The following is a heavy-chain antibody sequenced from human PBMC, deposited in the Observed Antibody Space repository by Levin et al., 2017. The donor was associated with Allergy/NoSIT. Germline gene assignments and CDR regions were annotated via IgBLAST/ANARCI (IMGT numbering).Heavy chain of an antibody. CDR3: AKGSGAARPYYFDY. D-gene: IGHD6-6*01. CDR1: GFTFNKYA. Sequence: PGESLKISCAASGFTFNKYAMSWVRQTPATGLEWVSAITDSGDSTYHADSVKGRFTISRDNSKNTLYLQMNSLRAEDTAIYYCAKGSGAARPYYFDYWGQGTLVTVSS. V-gene: IGHV3-23*01. CDR2: ITDSGDST. J-gene: IGHJ4*02.